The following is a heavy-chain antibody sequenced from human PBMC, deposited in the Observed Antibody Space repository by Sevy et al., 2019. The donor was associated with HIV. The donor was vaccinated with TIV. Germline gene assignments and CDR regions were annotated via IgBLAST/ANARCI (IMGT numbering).Heavy chain of an antibody. CDR1: GFTFDDYA. Sequence: GGSLRLSCVSSGFTFDDYAMHWVRQAPGKGLEWVSSINWNSGTSRYAASVKGRFTISRENAKNSLYLQMDSLRVEDSALYHCAKGSSLECGDYFDFWGQGTLVTVSS. V-gene: IGHV3-9*01. CDR3: AKGSSLECGDYFDF. J-gene: IGHJ4*02. D-gene: IGHD1-1*01. CDR2: INWNSGTS.